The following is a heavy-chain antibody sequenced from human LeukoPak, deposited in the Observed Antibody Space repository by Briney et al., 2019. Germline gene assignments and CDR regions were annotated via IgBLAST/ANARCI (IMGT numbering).Heavy chain of an antibody. D-gene: IGHD4-17*01. V-gene: IGHV3-23*01. J-gene: IGHJ4*02. Sequence: PGGSLRLSCAASGSTSSSYAMSWVRQAPGKGLKWVSSISADGVNAYYADSVKGRFTISRDNAKNSLYLQMNSLRAEDTAVYYCARVNSGDYEPLDYWGQGTLVTVSS. CDR1: GSTSSSYA. CDR3: ARVNSGDYEPLDY. CDR2: ISADGVNA.